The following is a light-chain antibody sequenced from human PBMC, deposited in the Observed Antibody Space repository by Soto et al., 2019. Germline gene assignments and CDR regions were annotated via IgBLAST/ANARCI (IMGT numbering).Light chain of an antibody. Sequence: QSVLTQPPSASGTPGQRVTISCSGSTSNIGGNPVNWYQQFPGTAPRLLIYSNDQRPSGVPDRFSGSKSGTSASLAISGLQTDDEASDYCVAWDDSLNGVLFAGGTKLTVL. CDR2: SND. CDR3: VAWDDSLNGVL. V-gene: IGLV1-44*01. CDR1: TSNIGGNP. J-gene: IGLJ2*01.